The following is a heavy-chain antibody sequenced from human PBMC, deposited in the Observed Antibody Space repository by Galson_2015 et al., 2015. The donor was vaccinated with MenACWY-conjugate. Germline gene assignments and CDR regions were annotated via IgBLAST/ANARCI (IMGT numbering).Heavy chain of an antibody. CDR3: AARTVAGKGPFDY. CDR1: GFTFSSYA. J-gene: IGHJ4*02. Sequence: SLRLSCAASGFTFSSYAMSWVRQAPGKGLEWVSAISGSGGSTYYADSVKGRFTISRDNSKNTLYLQMNSLRAEDTAVYYCAARTVAGKGPFDYWGQGTLITVSS. D-gene: IGHD6-19*01. V-gene: IGHV3-23*01. CDR2: ISGSGGST.